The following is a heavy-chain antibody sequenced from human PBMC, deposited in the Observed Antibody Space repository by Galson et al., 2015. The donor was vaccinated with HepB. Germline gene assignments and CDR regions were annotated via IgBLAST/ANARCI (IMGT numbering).Heavy chain of an antibody. V-gene: IGHV5-51*01. CDR1: GYSFTSYW. D-gene: IGHD3-10*01. J-gene: IGHJ2*01. Sequence: QSGAEVKKPGESLKISCKGSGYSFTSYWIGWVRQMPGKGLEWMGIIYPGDSDTRYSPSFQGQVTISADKSISTAYLQWSSLKASDTAMYYCARRIRITNLMVRNARPSNWYFDLWGRGTLVTVSS. CDR2: IYPGDSDT. CDR3: ARRIRITNLMVRNARPSNWYFDL.